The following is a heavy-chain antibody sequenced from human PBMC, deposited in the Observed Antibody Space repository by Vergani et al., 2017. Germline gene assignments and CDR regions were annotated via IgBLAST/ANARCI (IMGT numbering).Heavy chain of an antibody. D-gene: IGHD2-2*01. CDR1: GYTFTGYY. J-gene: IGHJ6*02. Sequence: QVQLVQSGAEVKKPGASVKVSCKASGYTFTGYYMHWVRQAPGQGLEWMGWINPNSGGTNYAQKFQGRVTMTRDTSISTAYMELSRLRSGDTAVYYCARGGFDCSSTSCYLDYYYYGMDVWGQGTTVTVSS. CDR2: INPNSGGT. V-gene: IGHV1-2*02. CDR3: ARGGFDCSSTSCYLDYYYYGMDV.